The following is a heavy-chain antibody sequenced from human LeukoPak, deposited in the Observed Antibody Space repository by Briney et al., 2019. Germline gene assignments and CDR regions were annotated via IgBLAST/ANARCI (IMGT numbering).Heavy chain of an antibody. V-gene: IGHV3-15*01. Sequence: PGGSLRLSCAASGFTFSNAWMTWVRQAPGKGLEWVGRIKSKTDGGTTDYAAPVKGRFTISRDDSKNTLYLQMNSLKTEDTAVYYCTTEMDPLDMRVAQNWFDPWGQGTLVTVSS. J-gene: IGHJ5*02. CDR2: IKSKTDGGTT. CDR1: GFTFSNAW. CDR3: TTEMDPLDMRVAQNWFDP. D-gene: IGHD2-15*01.